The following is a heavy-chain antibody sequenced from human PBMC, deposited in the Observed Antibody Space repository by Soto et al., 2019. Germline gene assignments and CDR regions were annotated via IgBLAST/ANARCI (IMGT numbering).Heavy chain of an antibody. CDR3: ANIPDYDFWSGYYVPY. J-gene: IGHJ4*02. CDR2: IIPIFGTA. V-gene: IGHV1-69*13. D-gene: IGHD3-3*01. CDR1: GGTFSSYA. Sequence: SVKVSCKASGGTFSSYAISWVRHAPGQGLEWMGGIIPIFGTANYAQKFQGRVTITADESTSTAYMELSSLRSEDTAVYYCANIPDYDFWSGYYVPYWGQGTLVTVSS.